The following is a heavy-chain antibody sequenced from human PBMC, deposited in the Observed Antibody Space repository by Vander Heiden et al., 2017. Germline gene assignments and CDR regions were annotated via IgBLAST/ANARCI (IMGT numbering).Heavy chain of an antibody. D-gene: IGHD3-16*01. V-gene: IGHV4-39*01. CDR3: AILIREGYNEFDY. Sequence: QLQLQESGPGLVKPPETLSLTCTVSGASISSTYYWGWNRQPPGKGLEWIGSIFSTGTTYYNPSLRSRLSISVDMSKNQFSLRLRSVTAADTALYYCAILIREGYNEFDYWGQGSLVTVSS. CDR2: IFSTGTT. CDR1: GASISSTYY. J-gene: IGHJ4*02.